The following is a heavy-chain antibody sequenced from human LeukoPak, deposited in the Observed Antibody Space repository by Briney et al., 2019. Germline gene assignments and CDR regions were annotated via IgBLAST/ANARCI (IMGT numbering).Heavy chain of an antibody. CDR1: GGSISSSSYY. J-gene: IGHJ4*02. V-gene: IGHV4-39*07. CDR3: AREAYYGSGSYYKLDSVALYFDY. D-gene: IGHD3-10*01. Sequence: SETLSLTCTVSGGSISSSSYYWGWIRQPPGTGLEWIGEISHSGTTNYNPSLKSRLTMSIDKSKNQFSLRLTSVTAADTAVYYCAREAYYGSGSYYKLDSVALYFDYWGQGTLVTVSS. CDR2: ISHSGTT.